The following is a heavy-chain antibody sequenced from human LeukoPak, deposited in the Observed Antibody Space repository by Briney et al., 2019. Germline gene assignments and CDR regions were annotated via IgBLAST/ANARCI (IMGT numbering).Heavy chain of an antibody. CDR1: GYTFTSYY. CDR2: INPSGGST. D-gene: IGHD1-7*01. CDR3: AATSRNYEH. V-gene: IGHV1-46*01. J-gene: IGHJ4*02. Sequence: ASVKVSCKASGYTFTSYYMHWVRQAPGQGLEWMGIINPSGGSTSYAQKFQERVTITRDMSTSTAYMELSSLRSEDTAVYYCAATSRNYEHWGQGTLVTVSS.